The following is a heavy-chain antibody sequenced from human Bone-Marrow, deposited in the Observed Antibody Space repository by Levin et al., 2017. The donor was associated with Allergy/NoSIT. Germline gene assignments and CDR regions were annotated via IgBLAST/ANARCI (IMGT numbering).Heavy chain of an antibody. V-gene: IGHV1-69*01. D-gene: IGHD2-2*01. Sequence: KISCKASGGTFSSYAISWVRQAPGQGLEWMGGFIPIFGTANYAQKFQGRVTITADESTSTAYMELSSLRSEDTAVYYCARALVLVPAAHFDYWGQGTLVTVSS. CDR2: FIPIFGTA. CDR3: ARALVLVPAAHFDY. J-gene: IGHJ4*02. CDR1: GGTFSSYA.